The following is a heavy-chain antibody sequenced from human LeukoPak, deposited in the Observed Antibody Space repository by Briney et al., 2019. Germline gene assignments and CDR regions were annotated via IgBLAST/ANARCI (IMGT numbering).Heavy chain of an antibody. CDR1: GGSISGYY. Sequence: TSETLSLTCSVSGGSISGYYWSWIRQPPGEGLEWIGYIYYSGTAIYNPSLKSRLTISLDTSKNQFSLNLSSVTAADTAVYYCARDETHFYGSGSSNWFDPWGQGILVTVSS. CDR2: IYYSGTA. J-gene: IGHJ5*02. CDR3: ARDETHFYGSGSSNWFDP. V-gene: IGHV4-59*12. D-gene: IGHD3-10*01.